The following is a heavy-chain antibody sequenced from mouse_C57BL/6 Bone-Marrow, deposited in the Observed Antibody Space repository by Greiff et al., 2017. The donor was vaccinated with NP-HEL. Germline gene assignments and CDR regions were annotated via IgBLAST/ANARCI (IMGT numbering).Heavy chain of an antibody. CDR3: ARGDLYYGGPIAY. Sequence: QVQLKESGAELVKPGASVKISCKASGYAFSSYWMNWVKQRPGKGLEWIGQIYPGDGDTNYNGKFKGKATLTADKSSSTAYMQLSSLTSEDSAVYFCARGDLYYGGPIAYWGQGTLVTVSA. J-gene: IGHJ3*01. V-gene: IGHV1-80*01. CDR1: GYAFSSYW. D-gene: IGHD1-1*02. CDR2: IYPGDGDT.